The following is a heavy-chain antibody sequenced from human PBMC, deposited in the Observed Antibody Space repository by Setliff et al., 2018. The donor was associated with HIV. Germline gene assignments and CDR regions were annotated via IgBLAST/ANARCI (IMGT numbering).Heavy chain of an antibody. V-gene: IGHV4-38-2*02. Sequence: SETLSLTCTVSGSSISSNYYWAWVRQAPGKGLEWIGCIDASANTYYIPSLKSRATISIDTSKNQLSLKLRSVTAADTAVYYCARIGSGWSVGWFDPWGQGTLVTVSS. D-gene: IGHD6-13*01. CDR3: ARIGSGWSVGWFDP. CDR2: IDASANT. CDR1: GSSISSNYY. J-gene: IGHJ5*02.